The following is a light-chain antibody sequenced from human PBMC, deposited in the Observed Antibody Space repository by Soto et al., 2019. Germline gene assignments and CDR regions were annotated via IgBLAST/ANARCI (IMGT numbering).Light chain of an antibody. J-gene: IGLJ1*01. V-gene: IGLV2-14*03. CDR1: SSDVGAYNY. CDR3: GSFTTSSTVV. CDR2: DVS. Sequence: SVLTQPASLSGSPGQSITISCPGSSSDVGAYNYVSWYQQHPDKAPKLMIFDVSDRPSGVSSRFSASKSGNTASLTISGLQAEDEAEYYCGSFTTSSTVVFGTGTKVTVL.